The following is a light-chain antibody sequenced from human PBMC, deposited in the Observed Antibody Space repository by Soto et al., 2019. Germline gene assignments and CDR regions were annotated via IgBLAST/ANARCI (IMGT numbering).Light chain of an antibody. CDR1: QGISSY. V-gene: IGKV1-9*01. Sequence: QLTQSPSSLSASVGDRVTVTCRASQGISSYLAWYQQQPGKAPKLLIYAASTLQRGVSSRFSGSGSGTDFTLTISSLQPEDFATYYCQQLNSYPPTFGQGTKLEIK. J-gene: IGKJ2*01. CDR3: QQLNSYPPT. CDR2: AAS.